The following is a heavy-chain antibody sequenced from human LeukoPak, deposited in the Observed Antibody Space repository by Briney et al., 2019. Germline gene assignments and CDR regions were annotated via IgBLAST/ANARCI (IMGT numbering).Heavy chain of an antibody. CDR3: ARHGSEGGDYGFDY. D-gene: IGHD4-17*01. J-gene: IGHJ4*02. CDR1: GGSISSYY. V-gene: IGHV4-4*09. CDR2: IYTSGST. Sequence: SETLSLTCTVSGGSISSYYWRWIRQPPGKGLEWIGYIYTSGSTNYNPSLKSRVTISVDTSKNQFSLKLSSVTAADTAVYYCARHGSEGGDYGFDYWGQGTLVTVSS.